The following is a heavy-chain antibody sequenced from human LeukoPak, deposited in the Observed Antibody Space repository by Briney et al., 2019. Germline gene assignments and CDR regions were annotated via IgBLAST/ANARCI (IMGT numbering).Heavy chain of an antibody. CDR3: AREILGYCSGGSCYSVVLDAFDI. CDR2: INSDGINT. V-gene: IGHV3-74*01. Sequence: GGSLRLSCAASGFTFSNYWMNWVRQAPGKGLVWVSRINSDGINTSYADSVKGRFTISRDNAKNSLYLQMNSLRAEDTAVYYCAREILGYCSGGSCYSVVLDAFDIWGQGTMVTVSS. D-gene: IGHD2-15*01. J-gene: IGHJ3*02. CDR1: GFTFSNYW.